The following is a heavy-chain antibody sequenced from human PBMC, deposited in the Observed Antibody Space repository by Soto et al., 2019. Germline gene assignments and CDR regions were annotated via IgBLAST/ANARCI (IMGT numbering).Heavy chain of an antibody. Sequence: ASAKLSWKASGYAFTSYGSSWVRQAPGQGLEWMGWISAYNGNTNYAQKLQGRVTMTTDTSTSTAYMELRSLRSDDTAVYYCARGRGGLEPRPYYYYYGMDVWGQGTTVTVSS. V-gene: IGHV1-18*04. CDR3: ARGRGGLEPRPYYYYYGMDV. CDR2: ISAYNGNT. CDR1: GYAFTSYG. J-gene: IGHJ6*02. D-gene: IGHD1-1*01.